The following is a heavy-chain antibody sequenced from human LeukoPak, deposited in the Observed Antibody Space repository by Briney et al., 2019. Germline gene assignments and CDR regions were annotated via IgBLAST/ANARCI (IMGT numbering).Heavy chain of an antibody. D-gene: IGHD2-8*02. J-gene: IGHJ4*02. V-gene: IGHV3-23*01. CDR1: GFTFSTYS. Sequence: GGSLRLSWEASGFTFSTYSTSWVRQPPGKGLQWVSCIRGSDSGTYYTDSVKGRFTISRDNSKNTVYLEIDNLRAEDTAVYYCAKCMSGTGVCLNFDSWGQGILVTVSS. CDR3: AKCMSGTGVCLNFDS. CDR2: IRGSDSGT.